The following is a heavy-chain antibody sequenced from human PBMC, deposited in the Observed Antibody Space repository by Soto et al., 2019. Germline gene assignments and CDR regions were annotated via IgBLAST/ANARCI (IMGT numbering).Heavy chain of an antibody. CDR2: INYDGSNI. D-gene: IGHD2-2*01. CDR1: GFTFRSYW. Sequence: EVQLVESGGGLVQPGGSLRLSCAAAGFTFRSYWMHWVRQVPGKGLVWVSRINYDGSNITYADSVKGRFTISRDNAKNTLYLQMISLRVEDTAVYYCASRVVPDVLPDFYCYLDLWGRGTLVTVSS. J-gene: IGHJ2*01. V-gene: IGHV3-74*01. CDR3: ASRVVPDVLPDFYCYLDL.